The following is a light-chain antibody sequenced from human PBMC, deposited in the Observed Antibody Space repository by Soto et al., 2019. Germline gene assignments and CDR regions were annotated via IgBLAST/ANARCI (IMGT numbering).Light chain of an antibody. CDR2: LNS. V-gene: IGLV1-40*01. CDR3: QSYDSSLSAYV. J-gene: IGLJ1*01. CDR1: SSNIGAGFD. Sequence: QSVLTQPPSVYGAPGQRVTISCTGRSSNIGAGFDVHWYQQLPGTAPKLLIYLNSNRPSGVPDRFSGSKSGTSASLAITGLQAEDEADYYCQSYDSSLSAYVFGTGTKVTVL.